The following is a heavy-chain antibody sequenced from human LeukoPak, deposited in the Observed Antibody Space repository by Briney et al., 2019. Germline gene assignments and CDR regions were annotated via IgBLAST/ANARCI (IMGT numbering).Heavy chain of an antibody. CDR3: ARAIGYCSSTSCYIQGPRDC. J-gene: IGHJ4*02. V-gene: IGHV1-18*01. Sequence: ASVKVSCKASGYTFTIYGISWVRQAPGQGLEWMGWISAYNGSTNYAQKLQGRVTMTTDTSTSTAYMELRSLRSDDTAVYYCARAIGYCSSTSCYIQGPRDCWGQGTLVTVSS. D-gene: IGHD2-2*02. CDR2: ISAYNGST. CDR1: GYTFTIYG.